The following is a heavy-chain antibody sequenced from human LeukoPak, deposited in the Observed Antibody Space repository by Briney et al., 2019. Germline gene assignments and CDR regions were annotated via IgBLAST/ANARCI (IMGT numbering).Heavy chain of an antibody. Sequence: GGSLRLSCAASGNYWMHWVRQAPGKGLVWVSHINSDGSWTSYADSVKGRFTISKDNAKNTVYLQMNNLRAEDTAVYYCAREGLQFDYWGQGTLVTVSS. CDR2: INSDGSWT. CDR1: GNYW. V-gene: IGHV3-74*01. J-gene: IGHJ4*02. D-gene: IGHD5-24*01. CDR3: AREGLQFDY.